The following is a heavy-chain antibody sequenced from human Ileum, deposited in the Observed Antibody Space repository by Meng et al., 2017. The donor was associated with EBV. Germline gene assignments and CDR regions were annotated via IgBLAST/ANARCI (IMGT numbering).Heavy chain of an antibody. CDR3: SRDLAGSDDD. V-gene: IGHV3-74*01. J-gene: IGHJ4*02. CDR1: GFTFSSYW. CDR2: TNEDGRIT. Sequence: EVELVESGGALVQPGGSLSLSCAASGFTFSSYWMHWVRQAPGQGLVWVSRTNEDGRITNYADFVKGRFTISRDNTKNTLYLQMNSLRAEDTAVYFCSRDLAGSDDDWGQGTLVTVSS. D-gene: IGHD6-25*01.